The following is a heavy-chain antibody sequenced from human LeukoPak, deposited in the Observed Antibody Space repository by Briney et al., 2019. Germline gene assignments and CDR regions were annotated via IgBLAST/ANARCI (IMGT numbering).Heavy chain of an antibody. Sequence: SETLSLTCAVYGGSFSGYYWSWIRQPPGKGLEWIGEINHSGSTNYNPSLKSRVTISVDTSKNQLSLKLSSVTAADTAVYYCARVRYSGSYPPGYWGQGTLVTVSS. CDR3: ARVRYSGSYPPGY. J-gene: IGHJ4*02. CDR1: GGSFSGYY. V-gene: IGHV4-34*01. CDR2: INHSGST. D-gene: IGHD1-26*01.